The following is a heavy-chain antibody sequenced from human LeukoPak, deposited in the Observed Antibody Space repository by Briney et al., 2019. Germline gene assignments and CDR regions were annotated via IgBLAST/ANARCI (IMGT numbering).Heavy chain of an antibody. V-gene: IGHV1-2*02. CDR3: AREGELGYSYAVDY. CDR1: GYTFTGYY. J-gene: IGHJ4*02. Sequence: ASVKVSCKASGYTFTGYYMHWVRQAPGQGLEWMGWIIPNSGGTNYAQKFQGRVTMTRDTSISTAYMELSRLRSDDTAVYYCAREGELGYSYAVDYWGQGTLVTVSS. CDR2: IIPNSGGT. D-gene: IGHD5-18*01.